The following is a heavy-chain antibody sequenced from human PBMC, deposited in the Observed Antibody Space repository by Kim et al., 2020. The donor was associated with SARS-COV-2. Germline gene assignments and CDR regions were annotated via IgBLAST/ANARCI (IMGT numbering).Heavy chain of an antibody. CDR2: IYYSGST. Sequence: SETLSLTCTVSGGSISSSSYYWGWIRQPPGKGLEWIGSIYYSGSTYYNPSLKSRVTISVDTSKNQFSLKLSSVTAADTAVYYCAGRNSSGWYYFDYWGQGTLVTVSS. D-gene: IGHD6-19*01. CDR3: AGRNSSGWYYFDY. J-gene: IGHJ4*02. CDR1: GGSISSSSYY. V-gene: IGHV4-39*07.